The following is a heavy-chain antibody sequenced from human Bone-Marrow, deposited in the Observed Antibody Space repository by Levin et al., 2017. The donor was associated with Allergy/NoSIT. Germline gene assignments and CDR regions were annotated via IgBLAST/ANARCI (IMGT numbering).Heavy chain of an antibody. CDR2: INSGGST. CDR1: GFTVSSNS. V-gene: IGHV3-53*01. Sequence: GGSLRLSCAASGFTVSSNSMNWVRQAPVMGLEWVSVINSGGSTYYAGSVKGRFVISRDNSKKTVYLHINSLRGDDTAVYYCARGSTGVDSGSQIDYWGQGTLVTVSS. D-gene: IGHD6-19*01. J-gene: IGHJ4*02. CDR3: ARGSTGVDSGSQIDY.